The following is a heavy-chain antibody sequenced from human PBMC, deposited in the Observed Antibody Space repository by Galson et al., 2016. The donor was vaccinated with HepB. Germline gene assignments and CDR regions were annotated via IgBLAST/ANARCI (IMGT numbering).Heavy chain of an antibody. Sequence: WIRQHPGKGLEWIGYIYYSGSTYYNPSLKSRITISVDTSKNQFSLKLSSVTAADTAVYYCARVMYYGSGSYYYFDYWGQGTLVTVSS. V-gene: IGHV4-31*02. CDR2: IYYSGST. D-gene: IGHD3-10*01. CDR3: ARVMYYGSGSYYYFDY. J-gene: IGHJ4*02.